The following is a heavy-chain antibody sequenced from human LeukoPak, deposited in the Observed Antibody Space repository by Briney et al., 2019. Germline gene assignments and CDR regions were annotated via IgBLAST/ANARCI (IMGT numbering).Heavy chain of an antibody. J-gene: IGHJ6*02. D-gene: IGHD5-12*01. CDR3: ARERSVARYSGYAQLPYYYGMDV. V-gene: IGHV3-53*01. Sequence: GGSLRLSCAASGFTVSSNYMSWVRQAPGKGLEWVSVIYSGGSTYYADSVKGRFTISRDNSKNTLYLQMNSLRAEDTAVYYCARERSVARYSGYAQLPYYYGMDVWGQGTPVTVSS. CDR1: GFTVSSNY. CDR2: IYSGGST.